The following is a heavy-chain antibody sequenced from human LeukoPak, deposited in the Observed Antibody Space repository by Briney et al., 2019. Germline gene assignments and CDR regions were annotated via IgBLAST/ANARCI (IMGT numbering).Heavy chain of an antibody. CDR2: IYHSGST. CDR3: ARVVYGSGSYYSGR. J-gene: IGHJ4*02. V-gene: IGHV4-38-2*02. D-gene: IGHD3-10*01. Sequence: SETLSLTCTVSGYSISSGYYWGWIRQPPGQGLEWIGSIYHSGSTYYNPSLKSRVTISVDTSKNQFSLKLSSVTAADTAVYYCARVVYGSGSYYSGRWGQGTLVTVSS. CDR1: GYSISSGYY.